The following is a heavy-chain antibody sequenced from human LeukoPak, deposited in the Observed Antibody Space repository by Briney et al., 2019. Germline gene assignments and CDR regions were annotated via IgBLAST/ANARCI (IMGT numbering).Heavy chain of an antibody. D-gene: IGHD6-13*01. CDR2: ISENGGTT. CDR3: VKDYGPKQLVFFDS. V-gene: IGHV3-23*01. CDR1: GFTFSSYA. J-gene: IGHJ4*02. Sequence: PGGSLRLSCAASGFTFSSYALSWVRQAPGKGPEWVSGISENGGTTFYADSVKGRFTITRDNSKNTMYVQMNSLRGEDTALYYCVKDYGPKQLVFFDSWGQGTLVTVSS.